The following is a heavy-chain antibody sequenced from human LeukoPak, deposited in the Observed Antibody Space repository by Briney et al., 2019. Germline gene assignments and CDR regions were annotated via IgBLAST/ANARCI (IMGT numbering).Heavy chain of an antibody. CDR1: GYTLTELS. Sequence: ASVKVSCKVSGYTLTELSMHWVRQAPGKGLEWMGGFDPEDGETIYAQKFQGRVTITADESTSTAYMELSSLRSEDTAVYYCARLLDRHGGGYWGQGTLVTVSS. D-gene: IGHD3/OR15-3a*01. CDR2: FDPEDGET. V-gene: IGHV1-24*01. J-gene: IGHJ4*02. CDR3: ARLLDRHGGGY.